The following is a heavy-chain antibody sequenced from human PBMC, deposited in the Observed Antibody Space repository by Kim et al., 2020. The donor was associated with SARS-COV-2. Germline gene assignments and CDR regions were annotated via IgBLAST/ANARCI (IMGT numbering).Heavy chain of an antibody. CDR1: GSTFSDNP. D-gene: IGHD3-10*01. CDR2: IRKKAYAGTA. Sequence: GGSLRLSCTTSGSTFSDNPISWFRQAPGEGLQWVGFIRKKAYAGTAEYAASVKGRFFISRDDSKSIAFLQMNSLKTEDTAVYYCTTQTHGSGNYYYYYGMDVWGQGTTVTVSS. CDR3: TTQTHGSGNYYYYYGMDV. J-gene: IGHJ6*02. V-gene: IGHV3-49*03.